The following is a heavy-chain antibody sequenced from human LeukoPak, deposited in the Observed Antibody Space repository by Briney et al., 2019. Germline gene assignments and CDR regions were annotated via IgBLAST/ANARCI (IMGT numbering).Heavy chain of an antibody. CDR1: GFTFDDYA. Sequence: SLRLSCAASGFTFDDYAMHWVRQAPGKGLEWVSGISWNSGSIGYADSVKGRFTISRDNAKNSLYLQMNSLRAGDTALYSCAKDLWFGESISPLGYWGQGTLVTVSS. J-gene: IGHJ4*02. V-gene: IGHV3-9*01. CDR2: ISWNSGSI. CDR3: AKDLWFGESISPLGY. D-gene: IGHD3-10*01.